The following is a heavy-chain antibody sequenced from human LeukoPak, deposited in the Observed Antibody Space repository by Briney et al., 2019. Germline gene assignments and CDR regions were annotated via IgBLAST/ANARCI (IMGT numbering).Heavy chain of an antibody. J-gene: IGHJ3*02. CDR2: INPSASST. D-gene: IGHD3-10*01. Sequence: ASVKVSCRASGHTFTRYYVHWVRQAPGQGLEWMGIINPSASSTTYGQNLQGRVTMTRDTSTSTVYMQLSSLRSEDTAVYYCARGEYAFDIWGQGTKVTVSS. CDR1: GHTFTRYY. V-gene: IGHV1-46*04. CDR3: ARGEYAFDI.